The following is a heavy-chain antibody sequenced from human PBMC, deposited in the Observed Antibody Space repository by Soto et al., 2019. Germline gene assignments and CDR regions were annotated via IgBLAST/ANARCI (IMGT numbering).Heavy chain of an antibody. V-gene: IGHV1-18*04. CDR1: GYIFTKYG. CDR3: ARLQLGGDRMLNWFDP. J-gene: IGHJ5*02. CDR2: INVYNGDR. Sequence: QVQVVQSGPELKKPGASVKVSCKAQGYIFTKYGIGWVRQAPGHGLEGMGLINVYNGDRKVAQKFRDRVSMTTYTAADTAYMDVKSVRSGDTAVYYCARLQLGGDRMLNWFDPCGQVTLVTVS. D-gene: IGHD2-21*02.